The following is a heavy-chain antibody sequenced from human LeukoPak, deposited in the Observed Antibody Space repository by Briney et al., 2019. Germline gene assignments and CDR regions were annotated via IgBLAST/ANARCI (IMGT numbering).Heavy chain of an antibody. CDR1: GFTFSKYW. V-gene: IGHV3-7*01. CDR2: IRGDGSVK. J-gene: IGHJ3*02. CDR3: SRDANYYDSSRHYFDAFDI. D-gene: IGHD3-22*01. Sequence: GGSLRLSRAASGFTFSKYWMTWVRQAPGKGLEWVANIRGDGSVKYLLDSVKGRFTISRDNVKNSLSLEMNNLRAEDTAVYYCSRDANYYDSSRHYFDAFDIWGQGTMVTVSS.